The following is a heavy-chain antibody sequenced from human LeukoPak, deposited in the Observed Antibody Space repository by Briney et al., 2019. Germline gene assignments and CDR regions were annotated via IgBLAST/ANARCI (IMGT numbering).Heavy chain of an antibody. J-gene: IGHJ4*02. D-gene: IGHD2-15*01. CDR1: GGSIRSSTCY. CDR3: ARRGSYSSGVSCYFAY. Sequence: PSETLSLTCTVSGGSIRSSTCYWGWIRQPPGKGLEWIGTIHYSGSTYYNPSLKSRVTVSVDTFKNHFSLKLSSVTAADTAVYYCARRGSYSSGVSCYFAYWGRGTLVTVSS. V-gene: IGHV4-39*01. CDR2: IHYSGST.